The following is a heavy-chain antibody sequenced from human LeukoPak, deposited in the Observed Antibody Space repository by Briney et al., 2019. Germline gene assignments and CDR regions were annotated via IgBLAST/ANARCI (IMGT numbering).Heavy chain of an antibody. V-gene: IGHV3-23*01. CDR3: AKHGVVVILYDAFDI. CDR2: ISGSGGST. Sequence: GGSLRLSCAASGFTFSSYAMSWVRQAPGKGLEWVSGISGSGGSTYYADSVKGRFTISRDNSKNTLYLQMNSLRAEDTAVYYCAKHGVVVILYDAFDIWGQGTMVTVSS. D-gene: IGHD3-22*01. J-gene: IGHJ3*02. CDR1: GFTFSSYA.